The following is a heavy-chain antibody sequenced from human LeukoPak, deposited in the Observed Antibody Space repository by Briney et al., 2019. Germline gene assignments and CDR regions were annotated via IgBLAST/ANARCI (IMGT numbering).Heavy chain of an antibody. CDR1: GYTFTGYY. J-gene: IGHJ3*02. CDR2: INPNSGGT. V-gene: IGHV1-2*02. CDR3: ARARYSSGWYVAFDI. Sequence: GASVKVSCKASGYTFTGYYMHWVRQAPGQGLEWMGWINPNSGGTNYAQKFQGRVTMTRDTSISTAYMELSRLRSDDTAVYYCARARYSSGWYVAFDIWGQGTMVTVSS. D-gene: IGHD6-19*01.